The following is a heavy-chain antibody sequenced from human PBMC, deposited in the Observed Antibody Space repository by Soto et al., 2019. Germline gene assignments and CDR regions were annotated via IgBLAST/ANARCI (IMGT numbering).Heavy chain of an antibody. J-gene: IGHJ4*02. Sequence: EVQLVESGGGLVEPGGSLRLSCAASGFTVSTNYMSWFRQAPGKGLEWVSVIYPGGSTYYADSVKGRFTISRHNSKSTLYLQTNNLGAEDTAVYYCASLDYGDSVAYWGQGTLVTVSS. D-gene: IGHD4-17*01. CDR2: IYPGGST. CDR3: ASLDYGDSVAY. V-gene: IGHV3-53*04. CDR1: GFTVSTNY.